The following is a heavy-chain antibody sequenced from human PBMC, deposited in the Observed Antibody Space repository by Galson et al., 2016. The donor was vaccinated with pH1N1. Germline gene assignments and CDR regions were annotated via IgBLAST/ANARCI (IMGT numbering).Heavy chain of an antibody. D-gene: IGHD2-15*01. CDR1: GYSIRNGYF. V-gene: IGHV4-38-2*01. Sequence: ETLSLTCAVSGYSIRNGYFWGWIRQPPGQGLEWIGIIYHSGTTYYNPSLESRLTISLDASKSQFSLRLASVTAPDTATYYCARERCGGSCYYYYYYYGMDVWGQGATVIVSS. J-gene: IGHJ6*02. CDR2: IYHSGTT. CDR3: ARERCGGSCYYYYYYYGMDV.